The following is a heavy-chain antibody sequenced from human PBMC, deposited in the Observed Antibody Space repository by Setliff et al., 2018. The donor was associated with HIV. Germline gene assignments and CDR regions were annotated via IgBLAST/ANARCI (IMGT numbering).Heavy chain of an antibody. CDR2: ISAKNDDK. D-gene: IGHD5-12*01. Sequence: GASVKVSCKASGYTFTAYGLSWVRQAPGQGLEWLGWISAKNDDKKYAQRFQGRLTLSTDTSTNTAYMELTSLRSDDTAVYFCARDAPGQRDGYDWDFWGQGTLVTVSS. V-gene: IGHV1-18*01. J-gene: IGHJ4*02. CDR3: ARDAPGQRDGYDWDF. CDR1: GYTFTAYG.